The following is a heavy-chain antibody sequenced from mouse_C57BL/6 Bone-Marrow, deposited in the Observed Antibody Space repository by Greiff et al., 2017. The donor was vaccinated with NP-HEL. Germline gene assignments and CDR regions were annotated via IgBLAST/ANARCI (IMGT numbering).Heavy chain of an antibody. CDR3: AREVYYYATYYFDY. V-gene: IGHV1-69*01. D-gene: IGHD1-1*01. J-gene: IGHJ2*01. CDR1: GYTFTSYW. CDR2: IDPSDSYT. Sequence: QVQLQQPGAELVMPGASVKLSCKASGYTFTSYWMHWVKQRPGQGLEWIGEIDPSDSYTNYNQKFKGKSTLTVDKSSSTAYMPLSSLTSEDSAVYYCAREVYYYATYYFDYWGQGTTLTVSS.